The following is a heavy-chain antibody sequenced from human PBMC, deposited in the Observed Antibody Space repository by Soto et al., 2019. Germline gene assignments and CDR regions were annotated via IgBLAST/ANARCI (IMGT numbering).Heavy chain of an antibody. CDR3: ARAHLPYYDFWSGSTNWFDP. D-gene: IGHD3-3*01. J-gene: IGHJ5*02. CDR1: GLTFSNYA. CDR2: MSGSSSTT. Sequence: PGGSLRLSCATSGLTFSNYAMSWVRQAPGGGLEWVSSMSGSSSTTYYADSVKGRFTISRDNSKNTLYLQMNSLRAEDTAVYYCARAHLPYYDFWSGSTNWFDPWGQGTLVTVSS. V-gene: IGHV3-23*01.